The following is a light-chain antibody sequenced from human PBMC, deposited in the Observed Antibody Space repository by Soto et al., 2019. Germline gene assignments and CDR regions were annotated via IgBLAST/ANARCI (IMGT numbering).Light chain of an antibody. CDR2: RAS. CDR3: QLYSTTPLT. CDR1: QSVTSSY. Sequence: ENVLTQSPGTLSLSPGERATLSCRASQSVTSSYLAWYQQKPGQAPRLLIYRASSRATGIPDRFSGSGSGTDFTLTISRLQPEDFAVYYCQLYSTTPLTFGGGTKVEIK. J-gene: IGKJ4*01. V-gene: IGKV3-20*01.